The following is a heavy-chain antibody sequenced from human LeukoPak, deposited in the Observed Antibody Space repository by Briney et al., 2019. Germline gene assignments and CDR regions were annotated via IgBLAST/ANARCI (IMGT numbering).Heavy chain of an antibody. CDR2: IIPIFGTA. Sequence: SVKVSCKASGGTFSSYAISWVRQAPGQGLEWMGGIIPIFGTANYAQKFQGRVTITTDESTSTAYMELSSLRSEDTAVYYCARRSGIAAAGISHWGQGTLVTVSS. D-gene: IGHD6-13*01. CDR1: GGTFSSYA. V-gene: IGHV1-69*05. J-gene: IGHJ4*02. CDR3: ARRSGIAAAGISH.